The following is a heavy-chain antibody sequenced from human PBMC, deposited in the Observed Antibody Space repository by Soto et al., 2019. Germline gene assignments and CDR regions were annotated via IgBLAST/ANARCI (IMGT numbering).Heavy chain of an antibody. V-gene: IGHV1-3*04. CDR1: RYAFTTYI. Sequence: QVQLVQSGAEVKKPGASVRISCEASRYAFTTYILYWVRQAPGQRLEWMGWINTGNGNTKYSQKFQDRVTITRDTSASTDYMELSSLRAEDMAVYYCASGRCDDICYHDYWGQGTLVTVSS. J-gene: IGHJ4*02. D-gene: IGHD3-9*01. CDR3: ASGRCDDICYHDY. CDR2: INTGNGNT.